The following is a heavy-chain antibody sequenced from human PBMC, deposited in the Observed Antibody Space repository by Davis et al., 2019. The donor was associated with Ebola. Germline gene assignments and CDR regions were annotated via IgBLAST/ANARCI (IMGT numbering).Heavy chain of an antibody. CDR3: ATRPLKQRVVPYYGMDV. J-gene: IGHJ6*02. CDR2: IIPIFGTA. V-gene: IGHV1-69*06. Sequence: SVQVSCNASGGTFSSYAISWVRQAPGQGLEWMGWIIPIFGTANYAQKFQGRVTITADKSTSTAYMELSSLRSEDTAVYYCATRPLKQRVVPYYGMDVWGQGTTVTVSS. D-gene: IGHD6-13*01. CDR1: GGTFSSYA.